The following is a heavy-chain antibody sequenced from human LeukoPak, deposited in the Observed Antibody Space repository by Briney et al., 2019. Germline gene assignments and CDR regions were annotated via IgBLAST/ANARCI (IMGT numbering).Heavy chain of an antibody. J-gene: IGHJ6*03. Sequence: GGSLRLSCAASGFTVSDNYMTWIRQAPGKGLEWVSIIYGGSTYYADSVKGRFTISRDNSKNTVYLQMNSLRAEDTAVYYCARDFEGVHRTTNSYTYYYYMDVWGKGTTVIVSS. CDR2: IYGGST. D-gene: IGHD2/OR15-2a*01. CDR3: ARDFEGVHRTTNSYTYYYYMDV. V-gene: IGHV3-53*01. CDR1: GFTVSDNY.